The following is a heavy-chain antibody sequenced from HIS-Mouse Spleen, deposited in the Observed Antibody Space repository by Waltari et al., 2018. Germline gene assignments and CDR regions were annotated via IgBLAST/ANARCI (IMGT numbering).Heavy chain of an antibody. CDR2: FRPENAET. J-gene: IGHJ3*02. CDR3: ATNRGGAVDI. Sequence: QVQLVQSGAEVKKPGASVKVSCKVSGYTLTELSMHWVRQAPGKGLEWMGGFRPENAETIYEKKCKGKVTMTEATTTDTAYRELISLRSEDTAVYYCATNRGGAVDIWGQGTMVTVSS. CDR1: GYTLTELS. D-gene: IGHD3-10*01. V-gene: IGHV1-24*01.